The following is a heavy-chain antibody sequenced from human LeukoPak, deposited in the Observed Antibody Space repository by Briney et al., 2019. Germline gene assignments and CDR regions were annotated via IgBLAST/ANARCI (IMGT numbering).Heavy chain of an antibody. V-gene: IGHV3-23*01. CDR3: AREETMIFGVAQKYFDL. CDR2: ISGSGGST. J-gene: IGHJ2*01. D-gene: IGHD3/OR15-3a*01. Sequence: GGSLRLSCAASGFTFSSYAMSWVRQAPGKGLERVSAISGSGGSTYYADSVKGRFTISRDNSKNTLYLQMNSLRAEDTAVYYCAREETMIFGVAQKYFDLWGRGTLVTVSS. CDR1: GFTFSSYA.